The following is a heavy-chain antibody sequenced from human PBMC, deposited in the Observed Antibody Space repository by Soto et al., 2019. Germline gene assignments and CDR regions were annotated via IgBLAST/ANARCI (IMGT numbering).Heavy chain of an antibody. CDR2: ISYDGSNK. CDR1: GFTFSSYA. V-gene: IGHV3-30-3*01. D-gene: IGHD3-3*01. J-gene: IGHJ4*02. Sequence: QVQLVESGGGVVQPGRSLRLSCAASGFTFSSYAMHWVRQAPGKGLEWVAVISYDGSNKYYADSVKGRFTISRDNSRHTLYLQMNSLRAEDTAVYYCAGDPGGTDFAEWTYYFDYWGQGTLVTVSS. CDR3: AGDPGGTDFAEWTYYFDY.